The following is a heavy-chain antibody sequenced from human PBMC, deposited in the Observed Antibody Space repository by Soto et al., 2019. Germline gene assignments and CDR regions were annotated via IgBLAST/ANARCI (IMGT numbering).Heavy chain of an antibody. J-gene: IGHJ5*02. CDR2: ISGSGDYT. CDR3: AKDSRSYPQGSFDP. CDR1: GFTFSSYA. D-gene: IGHD1-26*01. V-gene: IGHV3-23*01. Sequence: EVQLLESGGGLVQPGESLRLSCAASGFTFSSYAMTWVRQAPGKGLEWVSSISGSGDYTYFADSVKGRFTISRDNCKDTLYLKMSCLRVEDTAIYYCAKDSRSYPQGSFDPWGQGTLVTVSS.